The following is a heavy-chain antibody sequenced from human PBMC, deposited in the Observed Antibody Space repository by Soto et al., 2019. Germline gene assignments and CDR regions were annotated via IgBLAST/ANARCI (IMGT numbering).Heavy chain of an antibody. CDR3: AKSQSPMVRGVIEAFDY. CDR2: INWNGGTI. D-gene: IGHD3-10*01. J-gene: IGHJ4*02. V-gene: IGHV3-20*03. Sequence: SWVRQAPGKGLEWVSGINWNGGTIHYADSVKGRFTISRDNAKNSLFLQVNSLRAEDTALYYCAKSQSPMVRGVIEAFDYWGQGTLVTAPQ.